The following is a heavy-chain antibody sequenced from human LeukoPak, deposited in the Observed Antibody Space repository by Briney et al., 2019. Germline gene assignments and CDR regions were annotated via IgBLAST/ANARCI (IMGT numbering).Heavy chain of an antibody. Sequence: LAGGSLRLSCAASGFTVSSNYMSWVRQAPGKGLEWVSVIYSGDSTYYADSVKGRFSISRDSSKNTLYLQMNSLKTEDTAVYYCTRGWVWQSEYYMDVWGKGTTVTVSS. CDR1: GFTVSSNY. D-gene: IGHD6-13*01. CDR2: IYSGDST. V-gene: IGHV3-53*01. CDR3: TRGWVWQSEYYMDV. J-gene: IGHJ6*03.